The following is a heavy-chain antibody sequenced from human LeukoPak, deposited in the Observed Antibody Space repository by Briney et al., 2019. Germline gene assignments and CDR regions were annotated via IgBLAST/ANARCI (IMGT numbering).Heavy chain of an antibody. Sequence: SVKVSCKASGGTFSSYAISWVRQAPGQGLEWMGGIIPIFGTANYAQKFQGRVTITADESTSTAYMELSSLRSEDTVVYYCAREVAVAGAVDYWGQGTLVTVSS. CDR3: AREVAVAGAVDY. V-gene: IGHV1-69*13. CDR2: IIPIFGTA. J-gene: IGHJ4*02. CDR1: GGTFSSYA. D-gene: IGHD6-19*01.